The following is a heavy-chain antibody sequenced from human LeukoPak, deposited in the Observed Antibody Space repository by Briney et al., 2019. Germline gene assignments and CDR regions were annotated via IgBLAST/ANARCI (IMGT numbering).Heavy chain of an antibody. V-gene: IGHV4-39*01. CDR1: GDSISGTSYY. Sequence: SETLSLTCIVSGDSISGTSYYWAWIRQPPGKGLEWIGMIFYSGSAYYTPSLRGRVTLPVDTSRNQFSLNLISVTAADTGVYFCARQQSDTSLFDPWGQGTLVTVSS. CDR3: ARQQSDTSLFDP. CDR2: IFYSGSA. D-gene: IGHD2-21*02. J-gene: IGHJ5*02.